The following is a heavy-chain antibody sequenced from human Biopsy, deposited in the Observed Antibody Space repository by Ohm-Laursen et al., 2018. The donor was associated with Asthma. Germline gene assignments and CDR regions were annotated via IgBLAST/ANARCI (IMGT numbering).Heavy chain of an antibody. CDR1: GFTFSSYW. CDR3: ARGPAWQQLDN. D-gene: IGHD6-13*01. CDR2: INSDGSSI. V-gene: IGHV3-74*01. J-gene: IGHJ4*02. Sequence: SLRLSCSASGFTFSSYWMHWVRQAPGKGLVWVSRINSDGSSISYADSVKGRFTISRDNAKNTLYLEMNSLRAEDTAVYYCARGPAWQQLDNWGQGTLVTVSS.